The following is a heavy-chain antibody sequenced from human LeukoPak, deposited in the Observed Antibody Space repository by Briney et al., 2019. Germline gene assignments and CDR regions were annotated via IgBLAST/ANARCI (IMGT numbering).Heavy chain of an antibody. D-gene: IGHD2-8*01. CDR1: GFTFSSYA. CDR3: AKTKRILKALSFDY. V-gene: IGHV3-23*01. CDR2: ISGSGGTT. Sequence: GGSLRLSCAASGFTFSSYAMAWVRQAPGKGLEGVSSISGSGGTTNYADSVKGRFTISRDNSKNTLYLQMNSLRAEDTAVYYCAKTKRILKALSFDYWGQGTLVTVSS. J-gene: IGHJ4*02.